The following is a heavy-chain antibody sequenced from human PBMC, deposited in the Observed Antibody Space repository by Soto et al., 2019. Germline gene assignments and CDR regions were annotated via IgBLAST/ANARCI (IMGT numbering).Heavy chain of an antibody. V-gene: IGHV5-51*01. Sequence: GESLKISCQGSGYSFTSYWIGWGRQKPRKALEWMGIIYPGDSDTRYSPSFQGQVTISADKSISTAYLQWSSLKASDTAMYYCARQEMATIKGNYYYGMDVWGQGTTVTVSS. J-gene: IGHJ6*02. CDR2: IYPGDSDT. CDR3: ARQEMATIKGNYYYGMDV. D-gene: IGHD5-12*01. CDR1: GYSFTSYW.